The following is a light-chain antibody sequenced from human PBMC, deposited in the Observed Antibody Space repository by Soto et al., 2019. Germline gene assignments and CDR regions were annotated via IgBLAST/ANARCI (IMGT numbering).Light chain of an antibody. J-gene: IGKJ1*01. CDR3: QQYGSSPVA. Sequence: EILLTQSPCTLSLSPGERATLSCRASQSVSSSYLAWYQQKPGQAPRLLIYGASSRATGIPDRFSGSGSGTDFTLTISRLEPEDFAVYYCQQYGSSPVAFGPGTKV. CDR2: GAS. CDR1: QSVSSSY. V-gene: IGKV3-20*01.